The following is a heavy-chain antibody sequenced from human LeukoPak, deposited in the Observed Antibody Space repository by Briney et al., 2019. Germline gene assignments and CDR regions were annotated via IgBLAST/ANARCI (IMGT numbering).Heavy chain of an antibody. CDR2: MSGPGATS. V-gene: IGHV3-23*01. D-gene: IGHD3-22*01. CDR1: GFTFNTYA. J-gene: IGHJ4*02. Sequence: QAGGSLILSCAASGFTFNTYAMNWVRQAPGKGLEWVSGMSGPGATSSYADSVKGRFTISRDNSENTLYLQMNTLRAEDTALYYCAKSVSLIVVAGGYFDYWGQGTPVTVSS. CDR3: AKSVSLIVVAGGYFDY.